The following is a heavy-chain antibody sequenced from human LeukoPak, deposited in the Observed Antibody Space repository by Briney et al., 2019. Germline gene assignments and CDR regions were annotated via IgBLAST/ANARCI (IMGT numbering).Heavy chain of an antibody. CDR2: IYYSGST. D-gene: IGHD5-18*01. J-gene: IGHJ6*03. CDR3: ARTEESGYNYGYFGYYYYMDV. V-gene: IGHV4-39*07. CDR1: GGSISSSSYY. Sequence: SETLSLTCTVSGGSISSSSYYWGWIRQPPGKGLEWIGSIYYSGSTYYNPSLKSRVTISVDTSKNQVSLKLTSVTAADTAVYYCARTEESGYNYGYFGYYYYMDVWGKGTTVTVSS.